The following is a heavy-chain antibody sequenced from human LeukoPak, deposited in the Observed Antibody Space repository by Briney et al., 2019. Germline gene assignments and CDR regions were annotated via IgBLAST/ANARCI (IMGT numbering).Heavy chain of an antibody. J-gene: IGHJ6*03. D-gene: IGHD3-3*01. Sequence: SETLSLTCTVSGGSISSHYWSWIRQPPGKGLEWIRYVYYSGSTNYNPSLKSRVTISVDTSKNQVSLKPSSVTAADTAVYYCARTVVWSGYLNYYYYMDVWGKGTTVTVSS. V-gene: IGHV4-59*11. CDR2: VYYSGST. CDR1: GGSISSHY. CDR3: ARTVVWSGYLNYYYYMDV.